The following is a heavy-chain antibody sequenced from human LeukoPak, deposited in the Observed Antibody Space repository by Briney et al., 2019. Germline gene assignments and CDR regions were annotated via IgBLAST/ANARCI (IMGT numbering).Heavy chain of an antibody. CDR2: IYYSGST. J-gene: IGHJ4*02. Sequence: SETLSLTCTVSGGSISSSSYYWGWIRQPPGKGLEWIGSIYYSGSTYYNPSLKSRVTISVDTSKNQFSLKLSSVTAADTAVYYCARCDSTVALDYWGQGTLVTVSS. CDR1: GGSISSSSYY. D-gene: IGHD6-19*01. V-gene: IGHV4-39*01. CDR3: ARCDSTVALDY.